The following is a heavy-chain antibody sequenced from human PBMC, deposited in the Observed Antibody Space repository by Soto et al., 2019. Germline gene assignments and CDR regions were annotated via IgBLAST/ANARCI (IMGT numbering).Heavy chain of an antibody. CDR1: SDSISSYY. Sequence: SETLSLTCTVSSDSISSYYWSWIRQPPGKRLEWIGYISYSGSTDYNPSLKSRVTISGDTSKNQFSLKVSSVTAADTAVYYCARGTSWQLPFDYWGQGTLVNVSS. J-gene: IGHJ4*02. CDR3: ARGTSWQLPFDY. CDR2: ISYSGST. V-gene: IGHV4-59*01. D-gene: IGHD6-13*01.